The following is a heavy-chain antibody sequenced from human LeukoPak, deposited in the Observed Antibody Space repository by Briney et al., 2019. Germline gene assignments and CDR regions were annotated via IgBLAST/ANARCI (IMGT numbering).Heavy chain of an antibody. CDR3: ARDRLHYDSLTGYPAD. D-gene: IGHD3-9*01. Sequence: GGSLRLSCAASGFTFSSFAMSWFRQAPGKGLEWVSSISGSGGTTHYADSVKGRFTISRDNSKNTLYLQMNSLRAEDTAVYYCARDRLHYDSLTGYPADWGQGTLVTVSP. CDR2: ISGSGGTT. J-gene: IGHJ4*02. CDR1: GFTFSSFA. V-gene: IGHV3-23*01.